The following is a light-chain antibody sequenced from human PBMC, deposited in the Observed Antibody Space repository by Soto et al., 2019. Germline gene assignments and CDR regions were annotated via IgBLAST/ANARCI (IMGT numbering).Light chain of an antibody. CDR2: GAS. Sequence: EIVLTHSPGTLSLSPWEIATLSCRASQSVSSSYLAWYQQKPGQAPRLLIYGASSRAIGIPDRFSGSGSGTDFTLTISRLEPEDFAVYYRQQYSSSPRTFGQGTKVDIK. CDR1: QSVSSSY. J-gene: IGKJ1*01. V-gene: IGKV3-20*01. CDR3: QQYSSSPRT.